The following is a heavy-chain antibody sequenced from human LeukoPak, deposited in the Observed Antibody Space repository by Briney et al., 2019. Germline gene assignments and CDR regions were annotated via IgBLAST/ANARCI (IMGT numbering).Heavy chain of an antibody. Sequence: SETLSLTCTVSGGSITNYYWAWIRQPPGKGLEWIGNIYYTGSTNYNPPLKSRVTISGDASKMQFSLKLSSVTAADTAVYYCASFSLHLRYFDSWGQGTLVTVSS. CDR1: GGSITNYY. J-gene: IGHJ4*02. CDR2: IYYTGST. D-gene: IGHD3-9*01. V-gene: IGHV4-59*08. CDR3: ASFSLHLRYFDS.